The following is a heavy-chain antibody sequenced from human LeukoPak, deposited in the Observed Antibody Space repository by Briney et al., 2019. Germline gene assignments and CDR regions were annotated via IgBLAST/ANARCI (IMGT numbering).Heavy chain of an antibody. V-gene: IGHV4-38-2*02. CDR1: GFTFSSYA. J-gene: IGHJ6*02. Sequence: PGGSLRLSCAASGFTFSSYAMNWVRQTPGKGLECIGSMYYTGNSFYDPSLKSRVTISVDTSKHQLSLNLSSVTAADTAIYNCARDRITIMLVAPFYHYDGMDAWGQGTTVSVSS. D-gene: IGHD3-22*01. CDR3: ARDRITIMLVAPFYHYDGMDA. CDR2: MYYTGNS.